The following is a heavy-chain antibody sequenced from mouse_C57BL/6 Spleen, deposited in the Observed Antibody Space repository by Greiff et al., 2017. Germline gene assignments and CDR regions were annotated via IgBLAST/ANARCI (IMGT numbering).Heavy chain of an antibody. CDR3: ARAAQAYFDY. J-gene: IGHJ2*01. CDR2: ISSGGSYT. V-gene: IGHV5-6*01. CDR1: GFTFSSYG. D-gene: IGHD3-2*02. Sequence: EVQLVESGGDLVKPGGSLKLSCAASGFTFSSYGMSWVRQTPDKRLEWVATISSGGSYTYYPGSVKGRFTISRDNAKNTLYLQMSSLKSEDTAMYYCARAAQAYFDYWGQGTTLTVSS.